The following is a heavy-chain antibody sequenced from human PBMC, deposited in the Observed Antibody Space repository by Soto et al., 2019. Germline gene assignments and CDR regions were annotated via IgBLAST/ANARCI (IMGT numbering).Heavy chain of an antibody. D-gene: IGHD5-18*01. CDR3: ARVDTAMAYHYYYGMDV. CDR2: ISYDGSNK. CDR1: GFTFSSYA. J-gene: IGHJ6*02. V-gene: IGHV3-30-3*01. Sequence: GGSLRLSCAASGFTFSSYAMHWVRQAPGKGLEWVAVISYDGSNKYYADSVKGRFTISRDNSKNTLYLQMNSLRAEDTAVYYCARVDTAMAYHYYYGMDVWGQGTTVTVSS.